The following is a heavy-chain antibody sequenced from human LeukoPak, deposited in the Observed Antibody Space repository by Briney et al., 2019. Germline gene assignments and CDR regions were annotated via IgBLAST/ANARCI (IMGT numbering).Heavy chain of an antibody. Sequence: GGSLRLSCAASGFTFSSYAMSWVRQAPGKGPEWVSAISGSGGSTYYADSVKGRFSISRDNSKNTLYLPMNSLRAEDTAVYYCAKSDPSDYFDYWGQGTLVTVSS. CDR1: GFTFSSYA. V-gene: IGHV3-23*01. CDR3: AKSDPSDYFDY. J-gene: IGHJ4*02. CDR2: ISGSGGST.